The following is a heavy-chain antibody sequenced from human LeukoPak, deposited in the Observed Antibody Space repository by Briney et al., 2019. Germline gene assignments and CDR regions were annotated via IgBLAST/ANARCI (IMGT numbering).Heavy chain of an antibody. Sequence: SETLSLTGTVSGGSISSYYWSWIRQPAGKALEWVGNIFYSGSTYYSPSLKSRVTISLDTSRNQFSLKLSSVTAADTAVYYCARQKRITMVRGVNYFDYWGQGTLVTVSS. D-gene: IGHD3-10*01. V-gene: IGHV4-59*08. CDR1: GGSISSYY. J-gene: IGHJ4*02. CDR2: IFYSGST. CDR3: ARQKRITMVRGVNYFDY.